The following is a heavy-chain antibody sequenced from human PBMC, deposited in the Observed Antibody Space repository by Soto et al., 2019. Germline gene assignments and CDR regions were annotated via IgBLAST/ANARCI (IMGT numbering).Heavy chain of an antibody. J-gene: IGHJ4*02. D-gene: IGHD1-1*01. CDR1: GYIFTTYG. CDR3: ARGRYGDY. V-gene: IGHV1-18*01. Sequence: QVHLVQSGAEVKKPGASVKVSCKGSGYIFTTYGITWVRQAPGQGLEWMGWISAHNGNTIYAQKLQGRVTVTRDTSTSTAYMELRNLRSDDTAVYYCARGRYGDYWGQGALVTASS. CDR2: ISAHNGNT.